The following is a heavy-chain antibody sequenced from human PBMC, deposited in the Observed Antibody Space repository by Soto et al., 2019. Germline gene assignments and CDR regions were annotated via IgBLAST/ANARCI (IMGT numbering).Heavy chain of an antibody. Sequence: GSLRLSCAASGFTFSDSFMSWSRQTPGKGLEWLSYISGRDGNIYYADSVRGRFTISRDNAKNSVYLQMNSLRAEDTAVYYCAGDQGTNYMDVWGKGTTVTVSS. J-gene: IGHJ6*03. CDR1: GFTFSDSF. V-gene: IGHV3-11*01. CDR3: AGDQGTNYMDV. CDR2: ISGRDGNI.